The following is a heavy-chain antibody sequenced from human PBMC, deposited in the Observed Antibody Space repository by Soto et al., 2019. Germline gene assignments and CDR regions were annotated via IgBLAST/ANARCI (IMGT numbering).Heavy chain of an antibody. V-gene: IGHV3-74*01. Sequence: EVQLVESGGGLVQPGGSLRLSCAASGFTFSIYWMHWVRQAPGKGLVWVSRINSDGSSTIYADSVKGRFTISRDNAKNTLYLEMNSLGAEDTAVYYCVRVVAYYNPDFWGQGTLVTVSS. CDR2: INSDGSST. D-gene: IGHD1-20*01. CDR1: GFTFSIYW. J-gene: IGHJ4*02. CDR3: VRVVAYYNPDF.